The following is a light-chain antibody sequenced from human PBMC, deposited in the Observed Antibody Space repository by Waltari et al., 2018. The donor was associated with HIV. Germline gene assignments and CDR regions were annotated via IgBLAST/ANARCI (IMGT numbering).Light chain of an antibody. Sequence: QSVLTQPPSASGTPGQRVTISCSGSSSKIGSNTVNWYQQLPRTAPKLLIYSNNQRPSGVPDRFSGSKSGTSASLAISGLQSEDEADYYCAAWHDSLNGSWVFGGGTKLTVL. J-gene: IGLJ3*02. CDR3: AAWHDSLNGSWV. V-gene: IGLV1-44*01. CDR1: SSKIGSNT. CDR2: SNN.